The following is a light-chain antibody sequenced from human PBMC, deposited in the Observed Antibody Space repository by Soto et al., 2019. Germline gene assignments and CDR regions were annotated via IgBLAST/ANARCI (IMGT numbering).Light chain of an antibody. CDR2: GAS. J-gene: IGKJ2*01. CDR3: QQYNSWPYT. CDR1: QSVSSNY. Sequence: EMVLTQSPATLSLSPGERATLSCRASQSVSSNYLAWYQQKPGQAPSLLNYGASIRATSIPDRFSGSGSGTDFTLTISSLETEDFAVYYCQQYNSWPYTFGQGTKLDIK. V-gene: IGKV3-20*01.